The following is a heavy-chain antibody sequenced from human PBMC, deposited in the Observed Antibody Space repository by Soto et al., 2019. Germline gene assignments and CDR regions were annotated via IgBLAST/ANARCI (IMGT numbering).Heavy chain of an antibody. Sequence: QVQLVQSGAEVKKPGASVKVSCKASGYTFTSYYMHWVRQAPGQGLEWMGIINPSGGSTSYAQKCQGRVTMTRDTSTSTVYMELSSLRSEDTAVYYCATPGYYYYYGMDVWGQGTTVTVSS. CDR1: GYTFTSYY. CDR2: INPSGGST. J-gene: IGHJ6*02. V-gene: IGHV1-46*03. CDR3: ATPGYYYYYGMDV.